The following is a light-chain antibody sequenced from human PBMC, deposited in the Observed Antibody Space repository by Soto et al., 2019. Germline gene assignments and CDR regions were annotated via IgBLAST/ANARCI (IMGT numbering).Light chain of an antibody. CDR3: QQRINWPTT. Sequence: EIVLTQSPATLALSPVDRATLSCMASQSVSRYLAWFQQKPGQTPRLLIYGASNRATGIPDRFSGSGSGTDFTLTISTLEPEDFAVYYCQQRINWPTTFGQGTRLEIK. CDR1: QSVSRY. V-gene: IGKV3-11*01. J-gene: IGKJ5*01. CDR2: GAS.